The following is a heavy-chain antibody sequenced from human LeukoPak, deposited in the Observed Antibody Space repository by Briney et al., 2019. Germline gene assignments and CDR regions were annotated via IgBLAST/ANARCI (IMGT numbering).Heavy chain of an antibody. CDR2: VYYSGSA. Sequence: SETLSLTCTVSGGSVGRGSYYWSWIRRSPGQGLEWIGNVYYSGSAYYNPSLTSRVTMSVDTSKNQFSLKLSSVTAADTAVYYCARRPIINNAWYYFDCWGQGILVAVSS. D-gene: IGHD1/OR15-1a*01. CDR1: GGSVGRGSYY. V-gene: IGHV4-39*07. CDR3: ARRPIINNAWYYFDC. J-gene: IGHJ4*02.